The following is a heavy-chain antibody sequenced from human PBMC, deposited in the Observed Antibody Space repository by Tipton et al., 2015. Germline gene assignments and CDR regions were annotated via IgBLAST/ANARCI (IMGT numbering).Heavy chain of an antibody. D-gene: IGHD3-9*01. CDR2: ISHSGNA. V-gene: IGHV4-59*04. J-gene: IGHJ4*02. CDR3: ACQDYDSLTRDYQTVDY. Sequence: TLSLTCSVSSDSISKYYWGWIRQPPGKGLEWIGSISHSGNAYYNPSLKSRVTMSRDTSKNQFSLKLTSVTAADTAVYYCACQDYDSLTRDYQTVDYWGQGTLITVSS. CDR1: SDSISKYY.